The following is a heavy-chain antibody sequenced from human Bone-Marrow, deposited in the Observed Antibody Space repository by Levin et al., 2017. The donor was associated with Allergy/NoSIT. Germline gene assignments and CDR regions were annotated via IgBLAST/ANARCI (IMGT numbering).Heavy chain of an antibody. V-gene: IGHV4-31*02. CDR3: ARESVYYGSGSWIDC. Sequence: SETLSLTCTVSGESVSSSGFYWTWIRQYPGKGLEWIGHIYYPANTSYNPSLKSRVSISEDRSKNQFSLKLDSVTAADTAVYYCARESVYYGSGSWIDCWGQGTLVTVSS. CDR1: GESVSSSGFY. CDR2: IYYPANT. D-gene: IGHD3-10*01. J-gene: IGHJ4*02.